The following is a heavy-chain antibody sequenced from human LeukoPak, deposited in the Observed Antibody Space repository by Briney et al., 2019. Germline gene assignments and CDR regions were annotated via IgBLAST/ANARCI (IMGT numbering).Heavy chain of an antibody. CDR2: IKQDGSEK. CDR1: GFTFSSYW. Sequence: QPGGSLRLSCAASGFTFSSYWMSWVRQAPGKGLEWVANIKQDGSEKYYVDSVKGRFTISRDNAKNSLYLQMNSLRAEDTAVYYCARDRRGYYDSSGYHYWGQEPWSPSPQ. J-gene: IGHJ4*01. D-gene: IGHD3-22*01. CDR3: ARDRRGYYDSSGYHY. V-gene: IGHV3-7*01.